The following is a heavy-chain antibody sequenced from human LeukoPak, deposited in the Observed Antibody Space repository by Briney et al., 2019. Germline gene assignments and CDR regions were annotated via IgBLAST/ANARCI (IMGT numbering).Heavy chain of an antibody. CDR1: GYTFTGYY. CDR3: ARVRWGSGIAAAGTWFDP. Sequence: ASVKVSCKASGYTFTGYYMHWVRQAPGQGLEWMGWINPNSGNTGYAQKFQGRVTITRNTSISTAYMELSSLRSEDTAVYYCARVRWGSGIAAAGTWFDPWGQGTLVTVSS. CDR2: INPNSGNT. V-gene: IGHV1-8*03. D-gene: IGHD6-13*01. J-gene: IGHJ5*02.